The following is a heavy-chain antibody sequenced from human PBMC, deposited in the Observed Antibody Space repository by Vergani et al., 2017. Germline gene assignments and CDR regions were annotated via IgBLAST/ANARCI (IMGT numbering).Heavy chain of an antibody. V-gene: IGHV4-61*02. CDR3: ARDVTTVTTSYFGDWFDP. D-gene: IGHD4-17*01. J-gene: IGHJ5*02. CDR2: IYTSGST. Sequence: QVQLQESGPGLVKPSQTLSLTCTVSGGSISSGSYYWSWIRQPAGKGLEWIGRIYTSGSTNYNPSLKSRVTISVDTSKNQFSLKLSSVTAADTAVYYCARDVTTVTTSYFGDWFDPWGQGTLVTVSS. CDR1: GGSISSGSYY.